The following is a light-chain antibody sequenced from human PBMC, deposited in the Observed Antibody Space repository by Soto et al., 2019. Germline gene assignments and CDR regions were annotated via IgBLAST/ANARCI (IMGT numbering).Light chain of an antibody. V-gene: IGKV3-20*01. CDR3: QQHVTSPRT. Sequence: PWERASFSCRASQSVGSDYLGWYQHKPGQAPRLLIRAASRRATGIPDRFSGSGSGTDFTLTINNLDPEDSAVYFCQQHVTSPRTFGQGTKLEIK. CDR1: QSVGSDY. CDR2: AAS. J-gene: IGKJ2*01.